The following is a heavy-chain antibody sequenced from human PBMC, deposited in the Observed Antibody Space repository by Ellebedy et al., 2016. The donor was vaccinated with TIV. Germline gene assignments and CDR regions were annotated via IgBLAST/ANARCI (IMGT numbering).Heavy chain of an antibody. J-gene: IGHJ4*02. D-gene: IGHD3-16*01. V-gene: IGHV4-59*12. Sequence: MPSETLSLTCTVSGCSITSYYWNWFRQPPGKGLEWIGYISDTGSTNYNPSLKSRVTISVDMSKNQFSLKLTSVTAADTATYYCAGDFVEGATPRSDFWGQGTRVTVSS. CDR3: AGDFVEGATPRSDF. CDR2: ISDTGST. CDR1: GCSITSYY.